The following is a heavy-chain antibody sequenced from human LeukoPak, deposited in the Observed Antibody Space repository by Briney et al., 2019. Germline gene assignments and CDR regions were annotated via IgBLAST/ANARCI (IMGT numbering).Heavy chain of an antibody. CDR3: AKSDVDQAFDI. D-gene: IGHD5-12*01. CDR2: ISGGTT. Sequence: PGRSLRLSCTASGFTFGDYLMSWFRQAPGKGLEWIGFISGGTTEYAASVKGRFTISRDDSTSIAYLQMNSLTTEDTAVYYCAKSDVDQAFDIWGQGTMVTVSS. V-gene: IGHV3-49*03. CDR1: GFTFGDYL. J-gene: IGHJ3*02.